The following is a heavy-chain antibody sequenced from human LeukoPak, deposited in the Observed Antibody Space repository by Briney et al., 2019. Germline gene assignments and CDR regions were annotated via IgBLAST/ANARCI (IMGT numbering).Heavy chain of an antibody. CDR1: GFTFSNYS. D-gene: IGHD2-2*01. J-gene: IGHJ4*02. CDR2: ISSSSTYI. CDR3: ARGGEYCSTTRCYVDC. Sequence: GGSLRLSCAASGFTFSNYSMNWVGQAPGKGLEGVSSISSSSTYIYYTDTVKGGFTISRDNAKNSLYLQMNSLRAEDTAVYYCARGGEYCSTTRCYVDCWGQGTLVTVSS. V-gene: IGHV3-21*01.